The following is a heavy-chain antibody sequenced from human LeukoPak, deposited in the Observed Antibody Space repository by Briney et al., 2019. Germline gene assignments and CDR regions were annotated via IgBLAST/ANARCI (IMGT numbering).Heavy chain of an antibody. V-gene: IGHV1-24*01. J-gene: IGHJ4*02. CDR1: GYTLTELS. Sequence: VASVKVSCKVPGYTLTELSMHWVRQAPGKGLEWMGGFDPEDGETIYAQKFQGRVTMTEDTSTDTAYMELSSLRSEDTAVYYCATAHYGGNYFDYWGQGTLVTVSS. D-gene: IGHD4-23*01. CDR3: ATAHYGGNYFDY. CDR2: FDPEDGET.